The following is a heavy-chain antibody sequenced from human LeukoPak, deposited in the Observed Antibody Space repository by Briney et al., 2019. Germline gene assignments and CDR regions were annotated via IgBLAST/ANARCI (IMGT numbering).Heavy chain of an antibody. CDR2: IYYSGSA. D-gene: IGHD6-19*01. J-gene: IGHJ4*02. CDR3: ARSPGHSQWLVRFDY. Sequence: SEPLSLTCTVSGGSISSYYWSWIRQPPGKGLEWIGYIYYSGSASYNPSLQSLVTISVDTSKNQVSLKVRSVTAADTAVYYCARSPGHSQWLVRFDYWGQGTLVTVSS. CDR1: GGSISSYY. V-gene: IGHV4-59*01.